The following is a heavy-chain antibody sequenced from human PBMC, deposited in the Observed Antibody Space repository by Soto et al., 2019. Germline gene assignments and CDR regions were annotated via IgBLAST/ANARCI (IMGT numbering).Heavy chain of an antibody. CDR1: GGSISSGGYY. D-gene: IGHD5-18*01. Sequence: SETLSLTCTVSGGSISSGGYYWSWIRQHPGKGLEGIGYIYYSGSTYYNPSLKSRVTISVDTSKNQFSLKLSSVTAADTAVYYCARDTPRGYSYGSFDYWGQGTLVTVSS. J-gene: IGHJ4*02. CDR2: IYYSGST. CDR3: ARDTPRGYSYGSFDY. V-gene: IGHV4-31*03.